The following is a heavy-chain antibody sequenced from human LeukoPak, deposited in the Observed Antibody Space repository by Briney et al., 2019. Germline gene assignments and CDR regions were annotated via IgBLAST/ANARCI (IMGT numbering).Heavy chain of an antibody. J-gene: IGHJ6*03. CDR1: GFTFTSFG. Sequence: GGSLRLSCAASGFTFTSFGMSWVAQPPGKGWEWVSAISSTVGTAYYVDSVKGRFTISRDNSKNTLYLQMNSLRGEDTAIYYCAKNGDRGAYCSGGSCYPYYYYNMDVWGKGTTVTISS. CDR3: AKNGDRGAYCSGGSCYPYYYYNMDV. V-gene: IGHV3-23*01. CDR2: ISSTVGTA. D-gene: IGHD2-15*01.